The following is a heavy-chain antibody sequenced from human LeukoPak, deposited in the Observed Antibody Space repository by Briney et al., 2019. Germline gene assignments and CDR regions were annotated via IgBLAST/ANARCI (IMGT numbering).Heavy chain of an antibody. D-gene: IGHD6-19*01. J-gene: IGHJ5*02. Sequence: PGGSLRLSCAASGFTFDDYGMSWVRQAPGKGLEWVSGINWNGGSTGYADSVKGRFTISRDNSKNTLYLQMNSLRAEDTAVYYCAKDRAGTATGNWFDPWGQGTLVTVSS. V-gene: IGHV3-20*04. CDR2: INWNGGST. CDR1: GFTFDDYG. CDR3: AKDRAGTATGNWFDP.